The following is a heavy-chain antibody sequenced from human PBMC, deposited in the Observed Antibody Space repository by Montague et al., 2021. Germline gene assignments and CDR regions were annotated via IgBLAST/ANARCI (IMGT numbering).Heavy chain of an antibody. D-gene: IGHD5-24*01. CDR1: GGPISSSSYY. CDR3: ARGWQKRFDP. CDR2: INYSGST. J-gene: IGHJ5*02. Sequence: SETLSLTCTVSGGPISSSSYYWGWNCQPPGKGLEWIGSINYSGSTYYYLSLKSRVTISVDTSKNQFSLKLSSVTAADTAVYYCARGWQKRFDPWGQGTLVTVSS. V-gene: IGHV4-39*01.